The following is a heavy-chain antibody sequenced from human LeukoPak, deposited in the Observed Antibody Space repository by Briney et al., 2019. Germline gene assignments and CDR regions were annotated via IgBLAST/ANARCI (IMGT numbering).Heavy chain of an antibody. Sequence: KSSETLSLTCTVSGGSISSYYWSWIRQPPGKGLEWIGYIYYSGSTNYNPSLKSRVTLSVDTSKNQFSLKLSSVTAADTAVYYCARDHPVDGFDPWGQGTLVTVSS. J-gene: IGHJ5*02. CDR2: IYYSGST. V-gene: IGHV4-59*01. CDR3: ARDHPVDGFDP. D-gene: IGHD5-12*01. CDR1: GGSISSYY.